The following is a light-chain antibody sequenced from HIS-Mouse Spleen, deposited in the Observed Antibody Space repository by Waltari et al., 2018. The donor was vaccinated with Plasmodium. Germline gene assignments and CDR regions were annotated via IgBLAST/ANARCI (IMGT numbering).Light chain of an antibody. CDR2: EGS. CDR1: SSDVGSYNL. V-gene: IGLV2-23*03. Sequence: QSALTQPASVSGSPGQSITFSCTGTSSDVGSYNLFSWYQQHPGKAPKLMIYEGSKLPSGVSNRFSGSKSGNTAALTSAGLQAEDEADYYCCSYAGSSTVVFGGGTKLTVL. CDR3: CSYAGSSTVV. J-gene: IGLJ3*02.